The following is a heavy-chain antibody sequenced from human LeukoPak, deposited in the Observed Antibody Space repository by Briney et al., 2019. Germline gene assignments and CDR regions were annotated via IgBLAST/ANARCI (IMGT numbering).Heavy chain of an antibody. Sequence: GGSLRLSCAASGFTFSNYALSWVRQAPGKGMEWVSAIGRSGSATYYADSVKGRFTISRDNSKNALYLEMTSLRAEDTAVYYCGIRDSGAYSVFWGQGTLVTVSS. V-gene: IGHV3-23*01. D-gene: IGHD3-22*01. CDR2: IGRSGSAT. CDR3: GIRDSGAYSVF. CDR1: GFTFSNYA. J-gene: IGHJ4*02.